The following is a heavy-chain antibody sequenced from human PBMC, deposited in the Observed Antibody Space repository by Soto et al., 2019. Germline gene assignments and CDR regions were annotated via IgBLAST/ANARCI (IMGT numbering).Heavy chain of an antibody. J-gene: IGHJ6*02. CDR3: ARDQYDFRSGSYYYAMEV. CDR2: IYYTGST. D-gene: IGHD3-3*01. CDR1: GGSVSSESRY. V-gene: IGHV4-61*01. Sequence: PSETLSLTCTVSGGSVSSESRYWRWIRQTPGKGLEWIGYIYYTGSTNYNPSLKGRVTMSVDTSRDQVSLRLRSVTRADTAMYYCARDQYDFRSGSYYYAMEVWGQGTKVTVS.